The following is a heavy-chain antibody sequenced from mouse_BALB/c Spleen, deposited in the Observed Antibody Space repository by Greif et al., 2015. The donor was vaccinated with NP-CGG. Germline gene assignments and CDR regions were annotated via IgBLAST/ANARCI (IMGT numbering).Heavy chain of an antibody. CDR1: GYTFTSYY. CDR3: ARYGYDDGAYAMDY. V-gene: IGHV1S56*01. J-gene: IGHJ4*01. Sequence: QVQLQQSGPELVKPGASVRISCKASGYTFTSYYIHWVKQRPGQGLEWIGWIYPGNVNTKYNEKFKGKATLTADKSSSTAYMQLSSLTSEDSAVYFCARYGYDDGAYAMDYWGQGTSVTVSS. CDR2: IYPGNVNT. D-gene: IGHD2-2*01.